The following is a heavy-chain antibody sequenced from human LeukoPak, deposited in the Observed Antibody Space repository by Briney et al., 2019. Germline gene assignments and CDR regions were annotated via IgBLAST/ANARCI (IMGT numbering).Heavy chain of an antibody. CDR3: AKDRLTSMVPYYFDY. CDR2: ISGSGNST. Sequence: GGSLRLSCAASGFTFRNYGMNWVRLAPGKGLEWVSAISGSGNSTYYADSVKGRFTISRDNSKNTLDLQMNSLRAEDTAVYYCAKDRLTSMVPYYFDYWGQGTLVTVSS. D-gene: IGHD3-10*01. J-gene: IGHJ4*02. V-gene: IGHV3-23*01. CDR1: GFTFRNYG.